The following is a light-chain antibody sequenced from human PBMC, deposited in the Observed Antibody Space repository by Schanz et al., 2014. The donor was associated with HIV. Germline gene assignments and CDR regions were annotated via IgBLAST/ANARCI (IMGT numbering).Light chain of an antibody. V-gene: IGLV2-14*01. CDR1: SSDGGGYKH. CDR2: DVD. Sequence: QSALTQPASVSGSPGQSITISCTGTSSDGGGYKHASWDQQYPGQAPKLIIFDVDNRPSGVSNRFSGSKSGNTASLTISGLQAEDEADYYCNSYTSKNTPIFGGGTKLTVL. CDR3: NSYTSKNTPI. J-gene: IGLJ2*01.